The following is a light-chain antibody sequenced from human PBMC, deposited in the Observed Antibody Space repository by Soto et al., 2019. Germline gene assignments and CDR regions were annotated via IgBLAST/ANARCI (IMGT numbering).Light chain of an antibody. CDR2: DTS. V-gene: IGLV7-46*01. Sequence: QAVVTQEPSLTVSPGGTVTLTCGSSTGAVTSGHYPHWFQQKPGQAPRTLIYDTSIKHSWTPARFSGSLLGGKAALTLSGAQPEDEADYYCLVICTGVGEVFGTGTKLTVL. J-gene: IGLJ1*01. CDR3: LVICTGVGEV. CDR1: TGAVTSGHY.